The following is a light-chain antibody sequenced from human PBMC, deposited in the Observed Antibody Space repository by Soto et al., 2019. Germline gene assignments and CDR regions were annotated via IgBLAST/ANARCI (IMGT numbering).Light chain of an antibody. CDR3: QSYDSSLSGYV. J-gene: IGLJ1*01. CDR1: SSNIGAGYD. Sequence: QSVLTQPPSVSGAPGQRVTISCTGSSSNIGAGYDVHWYQQLPGTAPKLLIYGNSNRPSGVPDRFSGSKSGTSASLAITGLXAEDEAHYYCQSYDSSLSGYVFGTGTKVPS. V-gene: IGLV1-40*01. CDR2: GNS.